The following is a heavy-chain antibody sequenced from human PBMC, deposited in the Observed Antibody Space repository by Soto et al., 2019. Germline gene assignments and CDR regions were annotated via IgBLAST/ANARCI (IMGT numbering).Heavy chain of an antibody. Sequence: PSETLSLTCTVSGGSISSYYWSWIRQPPGKGLEWIGYIYYSGSTYYNPSLKSRVTISVDTSKNQFSLKLSSVTAADTAVYYCARDNGGTMVRGGMDVWGQGTTVTVSS. CDR2: IYYSGST. CDR1: GGSISSYY. J-gene: IGHJ6*02. V-gene: IGHV4-59*12. CDR3: ARDNGGTMVRGGMDV. D-gene: IGHD3-10*01.